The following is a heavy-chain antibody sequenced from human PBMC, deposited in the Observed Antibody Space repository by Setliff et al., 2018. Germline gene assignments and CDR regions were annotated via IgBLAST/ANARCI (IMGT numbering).Heavy chain of an antibody. CDR3: ARSPPTVVVTAIQAIFDY. Sequence: VKVSCKAFGYTFAKYGTSWVRQAPGQGLEWMGWISAYNGNANYAQKLQGRLTMTTDTSTSTAYMELRSLRSDDTAVYYCARSPPTVVVTAIQAIFDYWGQGTLVTVSS. CDR2: ISAYNGNA. V-gene: IGHV1-18*01. J-gene: IGHJ4*02. CDR1: GYTFAKYG. D-gene: IGHD2-21*02.